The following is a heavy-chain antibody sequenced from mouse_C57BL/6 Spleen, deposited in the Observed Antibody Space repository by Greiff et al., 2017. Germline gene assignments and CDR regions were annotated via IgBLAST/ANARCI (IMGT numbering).Heavy chain of an antibody. CDR2: IHPNSGST. D-gene: IGHD1-1*01. J-gene: IGHJ1*03. CDR3: ARRAYYYGSRGHWYGDV. Sequence: QVQLQQPGAELVKPGASVTLSCKASGYTFTSYWMHWVKQRPGPGLEWIGMIHPNSGSTNYNEKFKSKATLTVDKSSSTAYMQLSSLTSEDSAVYYCARRAYYYGSRGHWYGDVWGTGTTVTVSS. V-gene: IGHV1-64*01. CDR1: GYTFTSYW.